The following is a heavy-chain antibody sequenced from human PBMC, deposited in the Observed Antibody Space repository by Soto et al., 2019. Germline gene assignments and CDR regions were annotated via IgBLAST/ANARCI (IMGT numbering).Heavy chain of an antibody. J-gene: IGHJ5*02. CDR3: ARGQRFSDWFDP. CDR2: IYSSGNT. D-gene: IGHD3-3*01. CDR1: GGTISGYY. V-gene: IGHV4-4*07. Sequence: ILSLTCSVSGGTISGYYWTWIRQPAGKGLEWIGRIYSSGNTKCNPSLQSRVTMSLDTSNNQFSLRLTSVTAADTAVYYCARGQRFSDWFDPWGQGTLVTVSS.